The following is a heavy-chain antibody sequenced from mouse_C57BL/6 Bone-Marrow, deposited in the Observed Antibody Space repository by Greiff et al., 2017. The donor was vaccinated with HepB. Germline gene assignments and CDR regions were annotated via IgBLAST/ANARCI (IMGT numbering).Heavy chain of an antibody. D-gene: IGHD1-1*01. Sequence: QVTLKVSGSELRSPGSSVKLSCKDFDSEVFPIAYMSWVRQKPGHGFEWIGGILPSIGRTIYGEKFEDKATLDADTLSNTAYLELNSLTSEDSAIYYCARRGYYGSKGGYFDVWGTGTTVTVSS. CDR1: DSEVFPIAY. J-gene: IGHJ1*03. CDR2: ILPSIGRT. V-gene: IGHV15-2*01. CDR3: ARRGYYGSKGGYFDV.